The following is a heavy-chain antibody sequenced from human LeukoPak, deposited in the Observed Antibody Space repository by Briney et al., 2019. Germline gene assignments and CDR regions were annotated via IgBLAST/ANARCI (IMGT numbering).Heavy chain of an antibody. CDR2: ISGSAGST. D-gene: IGHD5-24*01. Sequence: GGSLRLSCTASGFTFSSYAMTWVRQAPGKGLEWVSSISGSAGSTWYADSVKGRFTISRDNSKNTVYLQMDSLRDDDTAVYYCGGMMPTSDYWGQGTLVTVSS. CDR1: GFTFSSYA. CDR3: GGMMPTSDY. J-gene: IGHJ4*02. V-gene: IGHV3-23*01.